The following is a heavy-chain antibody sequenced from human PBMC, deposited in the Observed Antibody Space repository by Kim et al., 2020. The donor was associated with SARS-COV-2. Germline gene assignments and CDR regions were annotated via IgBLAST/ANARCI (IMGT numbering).Heavy chain of an antibody. Sequence: KLQGRVTMTTDTSTSTAYMELRSLRSDDTAVYYCARVCIYVSIGHCGMDVWGQGTTVTVSS. J-gene: IGHJ6*02. CDR3: ARVCIYVSIGHCGMDV. D-gene: IGHD2-8*01. V-gene: IGHV1-18*01.